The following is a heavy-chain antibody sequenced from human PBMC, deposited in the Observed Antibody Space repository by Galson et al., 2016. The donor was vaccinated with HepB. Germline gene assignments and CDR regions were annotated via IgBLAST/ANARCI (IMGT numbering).Heavy chain of an antibody. CDR2: VFDSGRT. V-gene: IGHV4-61*01. CDR3: ASKEWTSKSHYFYGLDV. CDR1: GASVSSESYY. Sequence: SETLSLTCSVSGASVSSESYYWNWIRQPPGKGLEWIGYVFDSGRTNYNPSFKSRATISVDTSSNQFSLKLSFVTAADTAVYFCASKEWTSKSHYFYGLDVWGQGTTVIVSS. J-gene: IGHJ6*01. D-gene: IGHD3-3*01.